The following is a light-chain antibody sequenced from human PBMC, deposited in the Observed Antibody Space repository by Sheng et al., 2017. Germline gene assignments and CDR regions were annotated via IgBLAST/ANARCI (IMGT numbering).Light chain of an antibody. CDR2: EAT. V-gene: IGLV2-23*01. CDR3: CSYAGGGTYV. J-gene: IGLJ1*01. Sequence: QSALTQPASESGSPGQSITISCTGASSDVGSYNLVSWYQQHPGRAPKLLIYEATKRPSGISTRFSASKSDNTASLTISGLLAEDEAEYFCCSYAGGGTYVFGTGTKVTV. CDR1: SSDVGSYNL.